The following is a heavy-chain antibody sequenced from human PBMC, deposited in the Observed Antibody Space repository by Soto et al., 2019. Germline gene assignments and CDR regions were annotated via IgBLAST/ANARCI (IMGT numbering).Heavy chain of an antibody. J-gene: IGHJ6*03. D-gene: IGHD6-13*01. CDR2: ISGSGGST. CDR3: AKSMTAAAGYYYYMDV. V-gene: IGHV3-23*01. CDR1: GFTFSSYA. Sequence: GGSLRLSCAASGFTFSSYAMSWVRQAPGKGLEWVSAISGSGGSTYYADSVKGRFTISRDNSKNTLYLQMNSLRAEDTAVYYCAKSMTAAAGYYYYMDVWGKGTTVTVSS.